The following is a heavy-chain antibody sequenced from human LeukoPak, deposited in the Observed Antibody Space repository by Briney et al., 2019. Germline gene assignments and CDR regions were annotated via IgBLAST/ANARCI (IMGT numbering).Heavy chain of an antibody. CDR2: FYSDGST. CDR3: AGVPDYDRRNYFDY. J-gene: IGHJ4*02. D-gene: IGHD3-22*01. Sequence: GGSLRHSCAASGFTIRTSYMSWVRQTPAKGLEWVAVFYSDGSTYYVDSVKGRFTISRDSSKNTLDLQMNSLRAEDTAVYYCAGVPDYDRRNYFDYWGQGTLVTVSS. CDR1: GFTIRTSY. V-gene: IGHV3-66*01.